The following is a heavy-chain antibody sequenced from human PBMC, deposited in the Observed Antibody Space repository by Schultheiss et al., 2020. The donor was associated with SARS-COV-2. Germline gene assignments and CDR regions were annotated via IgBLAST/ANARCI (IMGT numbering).Heavy chain of an antibody. D-gene: IGHD5-18*01. CDR1: GGSISSYY. V-gene: IGHV4-59*12. CDR3: ASGDTAMVYDY. CDR2: IYYSGST. Sequence: SETLSLTCAVYGGSISSYYWSWIRQPPGKGLEWIGYIYYSGSTNYNPSLKSRVTISVDTSKNQFSLKLSSVTAADTAVYYCASGDTAMVYDYWGQGTLVTVSS. J-gene: IGHJ4*02.